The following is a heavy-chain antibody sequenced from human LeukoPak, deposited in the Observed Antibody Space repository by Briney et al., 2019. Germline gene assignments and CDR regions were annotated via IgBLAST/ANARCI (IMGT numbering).Heavy chain of an antibody. CDR2: INPSGGST. Sequence: ASAKVSCKASGYTFTSYYMLWVRQAPGQGLEWMGIINPSGGSTSYAQKLQGRVTMTRDTSTSTVYMELSSLRSEDTAVYYCAIRHTVGGAFDIWGQGTMVTVSS. CDR1: GYTFTSYY. CDR3: AIRHTVGGAFDI. D-gene: IGHD4-4*01. J-gene: IGHJ3*02. V-gene: IGHV1-46*04.